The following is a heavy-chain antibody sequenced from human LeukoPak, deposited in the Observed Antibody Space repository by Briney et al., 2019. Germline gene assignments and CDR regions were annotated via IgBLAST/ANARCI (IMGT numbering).Heavy chain of an antibody. CDR3: AKDIEPFAGGWAFDI. V-gene: IGHV3-9*03. J-gene: IGHJ3*02. D-gene: IGHD3-16*01. CDR2: ISWNSGSI. CDR1: GFTLDDYA. Sequence: GGSLRLSCAASGFTLDDYAMHWVRQAPGKGLEWVSGISWNSGSIGYADSVKGRFTISRDNAKNSLYLQMNSLRAEDMALYYCAKDIEPFAGGWAFDIWGQGTIVTVSS.